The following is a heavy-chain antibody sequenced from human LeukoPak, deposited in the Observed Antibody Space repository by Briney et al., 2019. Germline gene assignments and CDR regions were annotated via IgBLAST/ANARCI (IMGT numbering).Heavy chain of an antibody. J-gene: IGHJ4*01. CDR3: GGLEPRAVGMGL. V-gene: IGHV4-39*07. D-gene: IGHD1-26*01. CDR1: GGSISSSSYY. CDR2: IYYSGST. Sequence: PSETLSLTCTVSGGSISSSSYYWGWIRQPPGKGLEWIGSIYYSGSTYYNPSLKSRVTISVDTSKNQFSLKLSSVTAADTAVYYWGGLEPRAVGMGLWGQGNLGHVSS.